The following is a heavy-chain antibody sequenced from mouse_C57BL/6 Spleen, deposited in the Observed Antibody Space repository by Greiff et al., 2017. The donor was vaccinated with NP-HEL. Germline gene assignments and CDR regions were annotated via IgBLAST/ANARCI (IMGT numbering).Heavy chain of an antibody. CDR3: ARKGATVVVHWYFDV. Sequence: QVQLQQPGAELVKPGASVKMSCKASGYTFTSYWITWVKQRPGQGLEWIGDIHPGSGSTNYNEKFKSKATLTVDTSSSTAYMQLSSLTSEDSAVYYCARKGATVVVHWYFDVWGTGTTVTVSS. CDR1: GYTFTSYW. D-gene: IGHD1-1*01. CDR2: IHPGSGST. J-gene: IGHJ1*03. V-gene: IGHV1-55*01.